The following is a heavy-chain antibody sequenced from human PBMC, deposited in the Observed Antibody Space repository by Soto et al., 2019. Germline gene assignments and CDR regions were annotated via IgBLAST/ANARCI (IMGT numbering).Heavy chain of an antibody. CDR3: ARAYYDILTGYYYPANYFDY. D-gene: IGHD3-9*01. CDR2: IYYSGST. J-gene: IGHJ4*02. V-gene: IGHV4-59*08. CDR1: GGSISSYY. Sequence: SETLSLTCTVSGGSISSYYWSWIRQPPGKGLEWIGYIYYSGSTNYNPSLKSRVTISVDTSKNQFSLKLSSVTAADTAVYYCARAYYDILTGYYYPANYFDYWGQGTLVTVS.